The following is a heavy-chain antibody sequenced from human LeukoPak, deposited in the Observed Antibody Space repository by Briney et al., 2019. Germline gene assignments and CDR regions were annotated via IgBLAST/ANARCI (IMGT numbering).Heavy chain of an antibody. CDR2: IIPILGIA. J-gene: IGHJ4*02. D-gene: IGHD6-13*01. Sequence: GASVKVSCKASGGTFSSYAISWVRQAPGQGLEWMGRIIPILGIANYAQKFQGRATITVDKSTSTAYMELSSLRSEDTAVYYCARDGAAAGPIDYWGQGTLVTVSS. CDR1: GGTFSSYA. V-gene: IGHV1-69*04. CDR3: ARDGAAAGPIDY.